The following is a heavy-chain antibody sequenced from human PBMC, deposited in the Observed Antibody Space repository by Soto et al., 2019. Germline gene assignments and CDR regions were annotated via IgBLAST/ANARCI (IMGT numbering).Heavy chain of an antibody. J-gene: IGHJ4*02. Sequence: SETLSLTCTVSGGSISSYYWSWIRQPPGKGLEWIGYIYYSGSTNYNPSLKSRVTISVDDSKNTLFLQMNSLRAEDTAVYYCATAKLLLPWLFDYWGQGTLVTVSS. D-gene: IGHD2-15*01. CDR1: GGSISSYY. CDR3: ATAKLLLPWLFDY. V-gene: IGHV4-59*12. CDR2: IYYSGST.